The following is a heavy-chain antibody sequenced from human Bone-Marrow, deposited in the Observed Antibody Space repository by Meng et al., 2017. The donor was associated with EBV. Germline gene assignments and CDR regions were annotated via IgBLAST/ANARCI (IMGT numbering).Heavy chain of an antibody. CDR3: ASLYGDNGDGDF. CDR1: GFTVSNNY. CDR2: IYSDDNT. Sequence: EVQLVESGXGVIQPGESLRLSCAASGFTVSNNYMNWVRQAPGKGLEWVSLIYSDDNTYYADAVKGRFTISRDNSKNTLYLQMNSLRAEDTAVYYCASLYGDNGDGDFWGQGTLVTVSS. D-gene: IGHD4-17*01. J-gene: IGHJ4*02. V-gene: IGHV3-53*01.